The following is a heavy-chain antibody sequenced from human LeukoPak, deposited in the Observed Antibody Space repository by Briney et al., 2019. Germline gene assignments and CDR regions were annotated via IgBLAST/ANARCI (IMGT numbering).Heavy chain of an antibody. CDR1: GFSFSSYA. CDR3: TKGCRGTTCDEGRWFDP. V-gene: IGHV3-23*01. D-gene: IGHD2-2*01. Sequence: GGALTLSCAASGFSFSSYAMSWVRQAPGKGLEWVSAISDSGGGTYYAESMNGRFTISGDNSKNALYLQMSSLRVDDTAAYYCTKGCRGTTCDEGRWFDPWGQGAQVTVSS. CDR2: ISDSGGGT. J-gene: IGHJ5*02.